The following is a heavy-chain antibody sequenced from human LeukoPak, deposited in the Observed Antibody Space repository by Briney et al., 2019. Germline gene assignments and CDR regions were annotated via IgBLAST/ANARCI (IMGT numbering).Heavy chain of an antibody. V-gene: IGHV4-61*02. D-gene: IGHD2-2*02. CDR1: GGSISSGSYY. CDR3: ARERVVPAAIQQGYFDY. Sequence: SETLSLTCTVSGGSISSGSYYWSWIRQPAGKGLEWIGRIYTSGSTNYNPSLKSRVTISVDTSKNQFSLKLSSVTAADTAVYYCARERVVPAAIQQGYFDYWGQGTLVTVSS. CDR2: IYTSGST. J-gene: IGHJ4*02.